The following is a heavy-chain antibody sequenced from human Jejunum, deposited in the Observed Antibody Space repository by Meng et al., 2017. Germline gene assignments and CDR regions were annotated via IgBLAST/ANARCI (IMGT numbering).Heavy chain of an antibody. CDR3: ARDRPHNWFDP. CDR1: GFTFSSYW. CDR2: IDNDGTNA. Sequence: GASLKISCAASGFTFSSYWMHWVRQVPGKGLVWVSRIDNDGTNAIYADSVKGRFTTSRDNAKNVLYLQMNSLRAEDTAVYYCARDRPHNWFDPWGQGTLVTVSS. J-gene: IGHJ5*02. V-gene: IGHV3-74*01.